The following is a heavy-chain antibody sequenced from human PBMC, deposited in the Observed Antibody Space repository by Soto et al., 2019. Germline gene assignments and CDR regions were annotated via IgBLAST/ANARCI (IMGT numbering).Heavy chain of an antibody. J-gene: IGHJ6*02. CDR3: ARAPAATRNYYYYYGMDV. V-gene: IGHV3-30-3*01. CDR1: GFTVSSYA. Sequence: GGSLRLSCAASGFTVSSYAMHWVRQAPGKGLEWVAVISYDGSNKYYADSVKGRFTISRDNSKNTLYLQMNSLRAEDTAVYYCARAPAATRNYYYYYGMDVWGQGTTVTVSS. CDR2: ISYDGSNK. D-gene: IGHD2-2*01.